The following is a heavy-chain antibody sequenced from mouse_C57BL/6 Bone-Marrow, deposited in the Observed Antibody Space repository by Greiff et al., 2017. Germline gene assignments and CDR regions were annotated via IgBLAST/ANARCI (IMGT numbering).Heavy chain of an antibody. CDR1: GFTFSDYY. J-gene: IGHJ1*03. CDR2: INYDGSST. D-gene: IGHD1-1*01. Sequence: EVMLVESEGGLVQPGSSMKLSCTASGFTFSDYYMAWVRQVPEKGLEWVANINYDGSSTYYLDSLKSRFIISRDNAKNILYLQMSSLKSEDTATYYCARAYYCGSSYEYFDVWGTGTTVTVSS. CDR3: ARAYYCGSSYEYFDV. V-gene: IGHV5-16*01.